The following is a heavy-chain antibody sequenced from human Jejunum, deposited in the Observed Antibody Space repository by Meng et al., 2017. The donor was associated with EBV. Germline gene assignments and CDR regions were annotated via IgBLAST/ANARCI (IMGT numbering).Heavy chain of an antibody. D-gene: IGHD1-26*01. J-gene: IGHJ4*02. CDR2: INTKTGNP. Sequence: QVKLVQSGGELRKPGASVKMSCKTSGYTFTNYAMNWVRQAPGQGLEWMAWINTKTGNPAYAQGFTGRFVFALDMSVTTIYLQISSLEAEDTAMYYCARAVVGSTSLDYWGQGTLVTVSS. CDR1: GYTFTNYA. V-gene: IGHV7-4-1*02. CDR3: ARAVVGSTSLDY.